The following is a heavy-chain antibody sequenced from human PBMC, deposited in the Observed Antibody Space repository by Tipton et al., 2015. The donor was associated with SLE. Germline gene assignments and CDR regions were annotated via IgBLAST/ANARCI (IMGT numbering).Heavy chain of an antibody. CDR1: GFTFSAYE. Sequence: SLRLSCAASGFTFSAYEMVWVRQTPGKGLERVSHISSSGSARYSADSVMGRFSISRDNAKNSLFLQMNSLRAEDTAVYYCANGDFNHLTIFGVINTNLFDPWGQGTLVTVSS. D-gene: IGHD3-3*01. J-gene: IGHJ5*02. V-gene: IGHV3-48*03. CDR3: ANGDFNHLTIFGVINTNLFDP. CDR2: ISSSGSAR.